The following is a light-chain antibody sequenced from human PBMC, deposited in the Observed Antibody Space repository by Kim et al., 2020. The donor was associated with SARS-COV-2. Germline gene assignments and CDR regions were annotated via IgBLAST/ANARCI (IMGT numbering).Light chain of an antibody. V-gene: IGLV3-19*01. CDR2: NRN. J-gene: IGLJ3*02. CDR1: SLRNYF. CDR3: TSRDRNGNHGL. Sequence: SSELTQDPAVSVALGQTVRLTCQGDSLRNYFASWYQQKPGQAPVLVMYNRNNRPSGIPDRFSGSRSGNTASLTITGAQAEDEADYYCTSRDRNGNHGLFG.